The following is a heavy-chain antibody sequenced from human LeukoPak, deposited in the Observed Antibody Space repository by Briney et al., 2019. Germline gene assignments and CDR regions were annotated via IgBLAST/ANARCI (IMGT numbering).Heavy chain of an antibody. CDR1: GDSISSSKKY. Sequence: SETLSLTCTVSGDSISSSKKYWGWVRQPPGKGLEWIGRIYTNGDTKYNPSLKSRVTMSVDTSKNQFSLRLNSVTAADTAVYYCARIRSYEPLDAFDMWGQGTMVIVSS. D-gene: IGHD3-16*01. CDR2: IYTNGDT. V-gene: IGHV4-39*07. J-gene: IGHJ3*02. CDR3: ARIRSYEPLDAFDM.